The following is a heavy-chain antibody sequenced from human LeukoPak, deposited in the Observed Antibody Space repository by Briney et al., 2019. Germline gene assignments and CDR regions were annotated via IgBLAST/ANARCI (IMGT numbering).Heavy chain of an antibody. V-gene: IGHV3-21*01. J-gene: IGHJ1*01. CDR3: ATYSSSNGREFQY. CDR1: GFTFSSYS. Sequence: PGGSLRLSCAASGFTFSSYSMNWVRQAPGKGLEWVSSISSSSSYIYYADSVKGRFTIPRDNAKNSLYLQMNSLRAEDTAVYYCATYSSSNGREFQYWGQGTLVTVSS. D-gene: IGHD2-2*01. CDR2: ISSSSSYI.